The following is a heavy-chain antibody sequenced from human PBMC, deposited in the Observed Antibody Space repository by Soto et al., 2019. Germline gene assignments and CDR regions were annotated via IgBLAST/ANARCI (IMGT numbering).Heavy chain of an antibody. Sequence: SETLSLTCTVSGGSISSSSYYWGWIRQPPGKGLEWIGSIFYSGNPYYNPSLKSRVTISVDTSKNQFSLKLSSVTAADTAVYYCARSPEILRYFDWPWALDYWGQGTLVTVSS. J-gene: IGHJ4*02. CDR2: IFYSGNP. V-gene: IGHV4-39*07. CDR3: ARSPEILRYFDWPWALDY. CDR1: GGSISSSSYY. D-gene: IGHD3-9*01.